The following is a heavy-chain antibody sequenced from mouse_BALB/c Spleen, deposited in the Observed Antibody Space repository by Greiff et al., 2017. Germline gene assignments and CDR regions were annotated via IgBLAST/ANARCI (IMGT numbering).Heavy chain of an antibody. CDR1: GFSLTSYG. V-gene: IGHV2-9*02. D-gene: IGHD2-1*01. J-gene: IGHJ3*01. CDR3: AREGVRKTWFAY. CDR2: IWAGGST. Sequence: VQVVESGPGLVAPSQSLSIPCTVPGFSLTSYGVHWVRQPPGKGLEWLGVIWAGGSTNYNSALMSRLSISKDNSKSQVFLKMNSLQTDDTAMYYCAREGVRKTWFAYWGQGTLVTVSA.